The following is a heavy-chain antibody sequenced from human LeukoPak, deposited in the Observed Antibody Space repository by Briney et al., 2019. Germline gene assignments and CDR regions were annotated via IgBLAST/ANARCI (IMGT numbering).Heavy chain of an antibody. CDR3: ARDRVLRYFDWLSRQDGYGMDV. V-gene: IGHV1-46*01. CDR1: GYTFTSYY. CDR2: INPSGGST. J-gene: IGHJ6*04. Sequence: ASVKVSCKASGYTFTSYYMHWVRQAPGQGLEWMGIINPSGGSTSYAQKFQGRVTMTRDTSTSTVYMELRSLRSDDTAVYYCARDRVLRYFDWLSRQDGYGMDVWGKGTTVTVSS. D-gene: IGHD3-9*01.